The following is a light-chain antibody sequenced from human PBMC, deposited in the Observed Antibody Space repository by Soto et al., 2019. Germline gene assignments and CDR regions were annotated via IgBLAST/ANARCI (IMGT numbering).Light chain of an antibody. V-gene: IGKV3-20*01. CDR2: VAS. Sequence: EIVLTQSPGTLSLSPGERATLSCRASQTVNSDYLAWYQQKVGQPPRLLIYVASSRATGVPARFSGRGSGTDFALIINRLEPEDFAVYYCQQYGTSLSITFGQGTRLEIK. J-gene: IGKJ5*01. CDR1: QTVNSDY. CDR3: QQYGTSLSIT.